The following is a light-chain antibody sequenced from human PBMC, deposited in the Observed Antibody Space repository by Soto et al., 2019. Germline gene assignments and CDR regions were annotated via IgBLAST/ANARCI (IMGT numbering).Light chain of an antibody. CDR2: WAS. CDR3: QQYYSTPLT. CDR1: QSVLYSSNNKSY. Sequence: DIVMTQSPDSLAVSLCERATINCKSSQSVLYSSNNKSYLAWFQQKPGQPPKLLIYWASNRESGVPDRFSGSGSGTDFTLSISSLQAGDGAVYYCQQYYSTPLTFGGGTKVEIK. V-gene: IGKV4-1*01. J-gene: IGKJ4*01.